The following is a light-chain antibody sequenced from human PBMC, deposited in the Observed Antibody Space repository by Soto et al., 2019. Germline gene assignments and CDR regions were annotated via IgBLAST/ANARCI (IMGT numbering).Light chain of an antibody. CDR2: DNN. V-gene: IGLV1-51*01. J-gene: IGLJ2*01. CDR1: SSNI. Sequence: QSVLTQPPSVSAAPGQKVTISCSGSSSNIVSWYQQLPGTAPKLLIYDNNKRPSGIPDRFSGSKSGTSATLGITGLQTGDEADYYCGTWDTSLCAVVFGGGTKLTVL. CDR3: GTWDTSLCAVV.